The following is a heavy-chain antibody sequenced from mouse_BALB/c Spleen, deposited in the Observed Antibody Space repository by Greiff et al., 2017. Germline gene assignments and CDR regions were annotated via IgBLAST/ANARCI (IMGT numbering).Heavy chain of an antibody. CDR1: GFTFNTYA. CDR2: IRSKSNNYAT. D-gene: IGHD2-4*01. V-gene: IGHV10-1*02. Sequence: DVKLVESGGGLVQPKGSLKLSCAASGFTFNTYAMNWVRQAPGKGLEWVARIRSKSNNYATYYADSVKDRFTISRDDSQSMLYLQMNNLKTEDTAMYYCVRRGDYDGGYFDYWGQGTTLTVSS. J-gene: IGHJ2*01. CDR3: VRRGDYDGGYFDY.